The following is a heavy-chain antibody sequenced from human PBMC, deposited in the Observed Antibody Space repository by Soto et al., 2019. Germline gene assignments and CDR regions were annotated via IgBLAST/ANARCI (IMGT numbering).Heavy chain of an antibody. CDR1: GFTFSSYA. CDR3: ARDLGAPGRGSAVGYYYHYGMDV. CDR2: ISYDGSDK. D-gene: IGHD2-2*01. Sequence: PGGSLRLSCAASGFTFSSYAMHWVRQAPCKGLEWVAVISYDGSDKYYADSVKGRFTISRDNSKNTLYLQMNSLRAEDTAVYYCARDLGAPGRGSAVGYYYHYGMDVWGQGPTVTVSS. J-gene: IGHJ6*02. V-gene: IGHV3-30*04.